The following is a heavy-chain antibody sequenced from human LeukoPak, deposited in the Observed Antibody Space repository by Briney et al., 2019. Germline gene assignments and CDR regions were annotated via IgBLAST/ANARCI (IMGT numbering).Heavy chain of an antibody. CDR3: ARPAAINHPGAFDI. V-gene: IGHV1-18*01. D-gene: IGHD1-14*01. CDR1: GYTFTSYG. Sequence: ASVKVSCKASGYTFTSYGISWVRQAPGQGLEWMGWISTYDGHTNYAQRLQGRVTMPTDASTSTAYMEVRSLRSDDTAVYYCARPAAINHPGAFDIWGQGTMVTVSS. J-gene: IGHJ3*02. CDR2: ISTYDGHT.